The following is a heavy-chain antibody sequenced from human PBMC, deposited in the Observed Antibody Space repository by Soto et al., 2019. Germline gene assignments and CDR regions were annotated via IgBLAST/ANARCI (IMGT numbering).Heavy chain of an antibody. V-gene: IGHV4-39*01. CDR1: GGSISSSSYY. Sequence: PSETLSLTCTVSGGSISSSSYYWGWIRQPPGKGLEWIGSIYYSGSTYYNPSLKSRVTISVDTSKNQFSLKLSSVTAADTAVYYCARSHYGDYFGYWGQGTLVTVSS. J-gene: IGHJ4*02. D-gene: IGHD4-17*01. CDR3: ARSHYGDYFGY. CDR2: IYYSGST.